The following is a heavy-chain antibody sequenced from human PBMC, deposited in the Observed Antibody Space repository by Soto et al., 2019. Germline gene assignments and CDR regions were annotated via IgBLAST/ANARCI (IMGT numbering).Heavy chain of an antibody. CDR1: GGSISSSSYY. CDR2: IYYSGST. Sequence: QLQLQESGPGLVKPSETLSLTCTVSGGSISSSSYYWGWIRQPPGKGLEWIGRIYYSGSTYYNPSLRSRVTISVDTSKNQLSLKLSSVTAADTAVYYCARITSIAAAGLWVGGSYFRDYWGQGTLVTVSS. V-gene: IGHV4-39*01. J-gene: IGHJ4*02. CDR3: ARITSIAAAGLWVGGSYFRDY. D-gene: IGHD6-13*01.